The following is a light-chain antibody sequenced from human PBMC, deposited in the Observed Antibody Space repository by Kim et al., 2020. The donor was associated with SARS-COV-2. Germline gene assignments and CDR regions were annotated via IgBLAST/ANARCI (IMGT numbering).Light chain of an antibody. J-gene: IGKJ2*01. CDR1: QTINNW. Sequence: DIQMTQSPSTLSASVGDRVTITCRASQTINNWLAWYQQKPGKAPKLLIYKTSSLESGVPSRFSGSRSGTEFTLTISNLQPDDFATYYCQHSYSSSPYTFGQGTKLEI. CDR2: KTS. V-gene: IGKV1-5*03. CDR3: QHSYSSSPYT.